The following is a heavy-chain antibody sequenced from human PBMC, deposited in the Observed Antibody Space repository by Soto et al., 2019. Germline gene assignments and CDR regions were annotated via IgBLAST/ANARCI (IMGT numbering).Heavy chain of an antibody. V-gene: IGHV1-18*01. CDR1: GYTFTSYG. D-gene: IGHD3-22*01. CDR2: ISAYNGNT. J-gene: IGHJ4*02. CDR3: ARDKETYYYDSSGSPSY. Sequence: ASVKVSCKASGYTFTSYGISWVRQAPGQGLEWMGWISAYNGNTKYAQKLQGRVTMTTDTSTSTAYMELRSLRSDDTAVYYCARDKETYYYDSSGSPSYWGQGTLVTVSS.